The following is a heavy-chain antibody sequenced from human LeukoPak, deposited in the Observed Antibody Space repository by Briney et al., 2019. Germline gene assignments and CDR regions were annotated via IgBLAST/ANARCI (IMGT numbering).Heavy chain of an antibody. CDR2: ISSSGSTI. Sequence: GRSLRLSCAASGFTFSDYYMSWIRQAPGKGLEWVSYISSSGSTIYYADSVKGRFTISRDNAKNSLYLQMNSLRAEDTAVYYCARGFWSGYWDDYYYYMDVWGKGTTVTVSS. D-gene: IGHD3-3*01. V-gene: IGHV3-11*04. CDR1: GFTFSDYY. CDR3: ARGFWSGYWDDYYYYMDV. J-gene: IGHJ6*03.